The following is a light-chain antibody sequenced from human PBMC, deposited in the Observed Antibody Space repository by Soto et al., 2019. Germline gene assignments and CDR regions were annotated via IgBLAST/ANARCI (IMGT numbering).Light chain of an antibody. CDR2: DVS. CDR3: ISFTSRNTYV. V-gene: IGLV2-14*01. J-gene: IGLJ1*01. CDR1: SSDVGGYTF. Sequence: QSALTQPASVSASPGQSIAISCTGTSSDVGGYTFVSWYQQHPGKAPKLMIYDVSNRPSGISNLFSGSKSGNTSSLTISGLQAEDEADYYCISFTSRNTYVFGTGTKLTVL.